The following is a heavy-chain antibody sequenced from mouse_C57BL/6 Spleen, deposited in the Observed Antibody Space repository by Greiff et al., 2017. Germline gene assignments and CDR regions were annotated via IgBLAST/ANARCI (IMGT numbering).Heavy chain of an antibody. CDR3: ARHEEDSSGPPAMDY. J-gene: IGHJ4*01. D-gene: IGHD3-2*02. V-gene: IGHV1-62-2*01. Sequence: QVQLQQSGAELVKPGASVKLSCKASGYTFPEYTIHWVKQRSGQGLAWIVWFYPGSGSIKYTKKFKDKATLTADKTSSTVYMELSRLTSEDSAVFFDARHEEDSSGPPAMDYWGQGTSVTVSS. CDR1: GYTFPEYT. CDR2: FYPGSGSI.